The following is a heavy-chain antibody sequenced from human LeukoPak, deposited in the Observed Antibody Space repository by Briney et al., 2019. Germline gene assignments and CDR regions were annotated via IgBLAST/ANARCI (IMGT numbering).Heavy chain of an antibody. J-gene: IGHJ4*02. CDR2: ISSSSSTI. Sequence: GGSLRLSCAASGFTFSSYSMNWVRQAPGKGLEWVSYISSSSSTIYYADSVKGRFTISRDNAKNSLYLQMNSLRAEDTAVYYCARVAEAAAFDYWGQGTMVTVSS. V-gene: IGHV3-48*01. D-gene: IGHD6-13*01. CDR3: ARVAEAAAFDY. CDR1: GFTFSSYS.